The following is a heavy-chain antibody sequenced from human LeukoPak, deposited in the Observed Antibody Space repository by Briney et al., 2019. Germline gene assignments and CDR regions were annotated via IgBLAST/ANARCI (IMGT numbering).Heavy chain of an antibody. Sequence: ASVKVSCKASGYTSTSYDINWVRQATGQGLEWTGWMNPNSGNTGYAQKFQGRVTMTRNTSISTAYMELSSLRSEDTAVYYCATAPSRLRYFDWLLYGGGDYWGQGTLVTVSS. J-gene: IGHJ4*02. CDR1: GYTSTSYD. CDR2: MNPNSGNT. V-gene: IGHV1-8*01. CDR3: ATAPSRLRYFDWLLYGGGDY. D-gene: IGHD3-9*01.